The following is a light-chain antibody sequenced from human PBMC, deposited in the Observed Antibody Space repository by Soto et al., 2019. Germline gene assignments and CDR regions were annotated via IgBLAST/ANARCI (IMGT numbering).Light chain of an antibody. CDR1: QSVGSW. Sequence: DIQMTQSPSTLSASVGDRVTITCRASQSVGSWLAWYQQKPGKAPKLLIYKASSLESGVPSRFSGSGSGTEFSLTISRLQPDDFASYHCQQYGSSSPWTFGQGTKVGIK. CDR2: KAS. V-gene: IGKV1-5*03. J-gene: IGKJ1*01. CDR3: QQYGSSSPWT.